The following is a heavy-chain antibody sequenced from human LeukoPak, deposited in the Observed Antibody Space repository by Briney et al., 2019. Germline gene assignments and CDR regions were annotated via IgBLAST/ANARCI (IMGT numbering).Heavy chain of an antibody. CDR1: GYTFTDYY. CDR3: ARFKNTDMTSD. J-gene: IGHJ4*02. D-gene: IGHD5-18*01. CDR2: INLNTGGA. Sequence: GASVKVSCKASGYTFTDYYMRWVRQAPGQGLEWVGWINLNTGGATYAQRFQGRVTMTRDTSISTAYMELNRLTFDDTAVYYCARFKNTDMTSDWGQGTLVTVSS. V-gene: IGHV1-2*02.